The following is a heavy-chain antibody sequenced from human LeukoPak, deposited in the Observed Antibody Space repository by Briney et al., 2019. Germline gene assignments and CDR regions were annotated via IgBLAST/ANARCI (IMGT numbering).Heavy chain of an antibody. CDR1: GCTFSSYA. V-gene: IGHV1-69*06. Sequence: SVKVSCKASGCTFSSYAISWLRQAPGQPLEWMGGISPIFGTANYAQKCQGRVTITADKSTSTAYMELSSLRSEDTAVYYCARVVVVPAAHSYYYYGMDVWGQGTTVTVSS. D-gene: IGHD2-2*01. J-gene: IGHJ6*02. CDR3: ARVVVVPAAHSYYYYGMDV. CDR2: ISPIFGTA.